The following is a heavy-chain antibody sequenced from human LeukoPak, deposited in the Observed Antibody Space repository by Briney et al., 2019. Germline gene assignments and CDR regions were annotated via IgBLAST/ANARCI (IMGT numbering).Heavy chain of an antibody. J-gene: IGHJ4*02. CDR3: AKTPSSGWFHFDY. CDR1: GFTFSSYA. D-gene: IGHD6-19*01. CDR2: ISYDGSYK. V-gene: IGHV3-30*18. Sequence: GGSLRLSCTASGFTFSSYAMSWVRQAPGKGLEWVAVISYDGSYKYYAASVKGRFTISRDDSKNTLYLQMGSLRTEDTAIYYCAKTPSSGWFHFDYWGQGALVTVSS.